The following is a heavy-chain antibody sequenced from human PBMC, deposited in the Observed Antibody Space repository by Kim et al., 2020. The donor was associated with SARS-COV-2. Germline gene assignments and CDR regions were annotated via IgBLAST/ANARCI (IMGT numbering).Heavy chain of an antibody. J-gene: IGHJ6*02. CDR3: AKDVAYAGPSYGMDV. D-gene: IGHD2-21*01. V-gene: IGHV3-23*01. Sequence: VKGGFTIPRDNSKNTLFLQMNSLRAEDTAVYYCAKDVAYAGPSYGMDVWGQGTTVSVSS.